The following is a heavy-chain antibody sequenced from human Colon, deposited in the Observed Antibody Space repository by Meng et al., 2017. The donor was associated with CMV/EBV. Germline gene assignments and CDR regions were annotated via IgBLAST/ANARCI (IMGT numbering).Heavy chain of an antibody. V-gene: IGHV1-8*03. D-gene: IGHD1-7*01. CDR2: MNPKTGNT. CDR3: ARDGVPKLELLLTNWFDP. CDR1: TFTSYD. Sequence: TFTSYDINWVRQATGQGLEWIGWMNPKTGNTAYAQKFQGRVTITRDTSISTAYMEMNSLRAEDTAVYYCARDGVPKLELLLTNWFDPWGQGTLVTVSS. J-gene: IGHJ5*02.